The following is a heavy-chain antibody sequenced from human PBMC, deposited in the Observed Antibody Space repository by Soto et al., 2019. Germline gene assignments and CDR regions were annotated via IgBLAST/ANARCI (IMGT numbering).Heavy chain of an antibody. D-gene: IGHD3-3*01. CDR2: ISAYNGNT. V-gene: IGHV1-18*04. J-gene: IGHJ5*02. CDR3: AKTDYDFWSGYLTQFDP. CDR1: GYTFTGYY. Sequence: ASVKVSCKASGYTFTGYYIHWVRQAPGQGLEWMGWISAYNGNTNYAQKLQGRVTMTTDTSTSTAYMKLRSLRPDDTAVYYCAKTDYDFWSGYLTQFDPWGQGTLVTVSS.